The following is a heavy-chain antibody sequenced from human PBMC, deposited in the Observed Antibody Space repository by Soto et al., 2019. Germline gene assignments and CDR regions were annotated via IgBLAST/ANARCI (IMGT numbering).Heavy chain of an antibody. Sequence: GASVKVSCKASGFTFTSSAVQWVRQARGQRLEWIGWIVVGSGNTNYAQKFQERVTITRDMSTSTAYMELSSLRSEDTAVYYCAADLYYDFWSGSPPGGYWGQGTLVTVSS. V-gene: IGHV1-58*01. D-gene: IGHD3-3*01. CDR3: AADLYYDFWSGSPPGGY. CDR1: GFTFTSSA. CDR2: IVVGSGNT. J-gene: IGHJ4*02.